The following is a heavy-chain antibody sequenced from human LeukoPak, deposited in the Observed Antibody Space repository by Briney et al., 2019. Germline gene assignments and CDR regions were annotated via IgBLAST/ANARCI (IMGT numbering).Heavy chain of an antibody. Sequence: GASVKVSCKASGYTFTSYGIGWVRQAPGQGLEWMGWISAYNGNTNYAQKLQGRVTMTTDTSTSTAYMELRSLRSDDTAVYYCARFWSGYYTGCMDVWGQGTTVTVSS. V-gene: IGHV1-18*01. CDR2: ISAYNGNT. D-gene: IGHD3-3*01. CDR1: GYTFTSYG. CDR3: ARFWSGYYTGCMDV. J-gene: IGHJ6*02.